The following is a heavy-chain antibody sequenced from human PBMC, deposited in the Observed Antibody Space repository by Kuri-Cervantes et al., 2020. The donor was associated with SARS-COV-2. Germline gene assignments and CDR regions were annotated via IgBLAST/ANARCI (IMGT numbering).Heavy chain of an antibody. CDR1: GGSISSGSYY. CDR3: ARSMGNFWSGYYAAYYYYYMDV. V-gene: IGHV4-61*09. D-gene: IGHD3-3*01. Sequence: SCTVSGGSISSGSYYWSWIRQPAGKGLEWIGHIYTSGSTNYNPSLKSRVTISVDTSKNQFSLKLSSVTAADTAVYYCARSMGNFWSGYYAAYYYYYMDVWGKGTTVTVSS. J-gene: IGHJ6*03. CDR2: IYTSGST.